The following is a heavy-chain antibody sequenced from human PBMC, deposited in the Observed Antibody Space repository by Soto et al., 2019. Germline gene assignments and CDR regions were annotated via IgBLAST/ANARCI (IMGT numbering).Heavy chain of an antibody. CDR2: ISANGQGI. J-gene: IGHJ4*02. CDR1: RFTFSSYA. V-gene: IGHV3-23*01. D-gene: IGHD1-7*01. Sequence: PGGSLRLSCAASRFTFSSYAMHWVRQAPGKGLEWVAVISANGQGIYYADSVRGRFTISRDNSKNTIFLHMDSLRAEDTAVYYCAKDRNYPRDQFHYWGQGTLVTVSS. CDR3: AKDRNYPRDQFHY.